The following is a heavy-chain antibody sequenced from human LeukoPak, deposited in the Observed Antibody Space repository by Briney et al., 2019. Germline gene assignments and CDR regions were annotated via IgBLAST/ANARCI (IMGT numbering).Heavy chain of an antibody. V-gene: IGHV3-48*02. CDR3: ATDLWCGELDYSYYYYVMDV. CDR2: VWGSIGAI. Sequence: RGALRLSCVHSRFSFSIYSMNWVRLDPADGLEWVSYVWGSIGAICYSESVQGRLTLSRDNAKNSLYLQMNSQRDEDTAVYYCATDLWCGELDYSYYYYVMDVWGQGTTVTVSS. CDR1: RFSFSIYS. D-gene: IGHD3-10*01. J-gene: IGHJ6*02.